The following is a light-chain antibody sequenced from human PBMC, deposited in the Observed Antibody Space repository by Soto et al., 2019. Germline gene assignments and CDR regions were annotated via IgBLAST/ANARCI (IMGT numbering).Light chain of an antibody. J-gene: IGKJ1*01. Sequence: EIVMTQSPATLSVSPGERATLSCRASQSINSNLAWYQQKPGQAPRLLIYGASTRATGIPARFSGSGSGTEFTLTISSLQSEDFAVYYCLQNNNRPPCTFGQGTKVEIK. CDR2: GAS. CDR1: QSINSN. CDR3: LQNNNRPPCT. V-gene: IGKV3-15*01.